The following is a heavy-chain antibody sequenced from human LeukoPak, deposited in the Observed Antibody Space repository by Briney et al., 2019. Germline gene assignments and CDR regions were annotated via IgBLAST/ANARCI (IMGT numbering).Heavy chain of an antibody. V-gene: IGHV1-69*13. CDR1: GYTSTGYY. CDR3: ARDASSYGGKSWGEGY. J-gene: IGHJ4*02. Sequence: SVKVSCKASGYTSTGYYMHWVRQAPGQGLEWVGGIIPIFGTTKYAQKFQGRATITADASATTAYMELVSLTSGDTAVYYCARDASSYGGKSWGEGYWGQGTRVTVSS. CDR2: IIPIFGTT. D-gene: IGHD4-17*01.